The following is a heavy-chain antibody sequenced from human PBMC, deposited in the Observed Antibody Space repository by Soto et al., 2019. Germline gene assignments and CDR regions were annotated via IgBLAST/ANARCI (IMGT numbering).Heavy chain of an antibody. CDR2: IIPILGIT. Sequence: QVQLVQSGAEVRKPGSSVKVSCKASGSTFSSYTVNWVRQAPGQGLEWIGRIIPILGITNYARRFQGRVTITADRSTNTAYMELTSLTAEDTAVYDGARRRYCGADCYSKFYYGMDVWGQGTTVTVSS. CDR3: ARRRYCGADCYSKFYYGMDV. CDR1: GSTFSSYT. J-gene: IGHJ6*02. D-gene: IGHD2-21*02. V-gene: IGHV1-69*02.